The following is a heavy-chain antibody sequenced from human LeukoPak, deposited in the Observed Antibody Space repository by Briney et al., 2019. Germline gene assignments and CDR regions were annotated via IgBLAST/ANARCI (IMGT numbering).Heavy chain of an antibody. J-gene: IGHJ5*02. Sequence: GASVKVSCKASGYTFTTYAMHWVRQAPGQRLEWMGWINGGNGNTKYSQKFQGRVTITRDTSAYTAYMELRSLSSADTAVYFCARAPYDILTGYSLNWFDPWGQGTLVTVSS. V-gene: IGHV1-3*01. CDR2: INGGNGNT. CDR1: GYTFTTYA. CDR3: ARAPYDILTGYSLNWFDP. D-gene: IGHD3-9*01.